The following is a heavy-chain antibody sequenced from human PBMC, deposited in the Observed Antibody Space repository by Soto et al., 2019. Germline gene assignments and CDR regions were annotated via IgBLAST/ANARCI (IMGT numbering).Heavy chain of an antibody. CDR1: GGSISSGGYY. D-gene: IGHD5-12*01. CDR2: MYYSGST. J-gene: IGHJ6*02. CDR3: ARGLQRRFGGYKGLGYHGMDV. V-gene: IGHV4-31*03. Sequence: SETLSLTCTVSGGSISSGGYYWSWIRQHPVKGLEWIGYMYYSGSTYYNPSLKSRVTISIDTSKNQFSLKLSSLSAADTAMYYCARGLQRRFGGYKGLGYHGMDVWGQGTTVTVSS.